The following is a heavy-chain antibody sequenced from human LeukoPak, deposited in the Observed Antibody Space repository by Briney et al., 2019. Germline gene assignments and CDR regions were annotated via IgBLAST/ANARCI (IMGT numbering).Heavy chain of an antibody. CDR3: ARGGPLRWFDP. J-gene: IGHJ5*02. Sequence: PGGSLRLSCAASGFTFSSYSMNWVRQAPGKGLEWVGRVRKKDNSYTTEYGASVKGRFTISRDDPLNSLYLQMNSLNTEDTAVYYCARGGPLRWFDPWGQGTLVTVSS. CDR1: GFTFSSYS. V-gene: IGHV3-72*01. CDR2: VRKKDNSYTT.